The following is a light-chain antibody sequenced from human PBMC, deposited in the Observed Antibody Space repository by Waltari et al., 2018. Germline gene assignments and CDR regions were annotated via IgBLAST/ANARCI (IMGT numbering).Light chain of an antibody. V-gene: IGLV2-23*03. CDR2: EGS. J-gene: IGLJ2*01. CDR3: CSYAGSSTFVV. CDR1: SSDVGSYNL. Sequence: QSALTQPASVSGSPGQPITISCTGTSSDVGSYNLVSWYQQHPGNAPKLMIYEGSTRPSGVSNRFSGSKSGKTASLTISGLQAADEAEYYCCSYAGSSTFVVFGGGTKLTVL.